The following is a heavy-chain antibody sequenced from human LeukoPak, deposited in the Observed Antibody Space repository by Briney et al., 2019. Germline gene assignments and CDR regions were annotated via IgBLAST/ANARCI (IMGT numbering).Heavy chain of an antibody. Sequence: PSETLSLTCTLSGGSISSSSYYWGWIRQPPGKGLEWIGRIYYSGSTYYNPSLKSRVTISVDPSKNQFSLKLSSGTAADTAVYYCARQSIRDSSGYYYRYWGRGTLVTVSS. CDR2: IYYSGST. J-gene: IGHJ4*02. D-gene: IGHD3-22*01. CDR1: GGSISSSSYY. V-gene: IGHV4-39*01. CDR3: ARQSIRDSSGYYYRY.